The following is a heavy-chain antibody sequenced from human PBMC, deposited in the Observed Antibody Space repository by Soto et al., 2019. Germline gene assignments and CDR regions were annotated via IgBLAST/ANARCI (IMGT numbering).Heavy chain of an antibody. CDR1: GFTFSSYG. CDR2: IWYDGSNK. J-gene: IGHJ4*02. D-gene: IGHD3-10*01. CDR3: ARDSAAFITMVRGVQWYYFDY. Sequence: QVQLVEFGGGVVQPGRSLRLSCAASGFTFSSYGMHWVRQAPGKGLEWVAVIWYDGSNKYYADSVKGRFTISRDNSKNTLYLQMNSLRAEDTAVYYCARDSAAFITMVRGVQWYYFDYWGQGTLVTVSS. V-gene: IGHV3-33*01.